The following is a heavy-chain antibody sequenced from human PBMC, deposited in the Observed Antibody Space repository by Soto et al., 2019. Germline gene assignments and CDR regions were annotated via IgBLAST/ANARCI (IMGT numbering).Heavy chain of an antibody. CDR3: AHRLEGYDSSGNGYFDY. CDR1: GGSISSSSYY. Sequence: TLSLTCTVSGGSISSSSYYWGWIRQPPGKALEWLALIYWDDDKRYSPSLKSRLTITKDTSKNQVVLTMTNMDPVDTATYYCAHRLEGYDSSGNGYFDYWGQGTLVTVSS. J-gene: IGHJ4*02. CDR2: IYWDDDK. V-gene: IGHV2-5*02. D-gene: IGHD3-22*01.